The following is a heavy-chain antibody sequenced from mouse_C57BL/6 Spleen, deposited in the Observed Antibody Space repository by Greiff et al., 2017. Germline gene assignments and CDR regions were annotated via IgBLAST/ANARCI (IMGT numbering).Heavy chain of an antibody. J-gene: IGHJ2*01. CDR2: IRNKANGYTT. CDR3: ARSLPLYYYGSFDY. CDR1: GFTFTDYY. Sequence: EVQRVESGGGLVQPGGSLSLSCAASGFTFTDYYMSWVRQPPGKALEWLGFIRNKANGYTTEYSASVKGRFTISRDNSQSILYLQMNALRAEDSATYYCARSLPLYYYGSFDYWGQGTTLTVSS. V-gene: IGHV7-3*01. D-gene: IGHD1-1*01.